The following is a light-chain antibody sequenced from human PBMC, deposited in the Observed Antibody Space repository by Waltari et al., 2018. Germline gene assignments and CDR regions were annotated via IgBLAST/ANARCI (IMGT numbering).Light chain of an antibody. V-gene: IGKV4-1*01. J-gene: IGKJ2*01. CDR1: QSVLYSSTNKNY. Sequence: DIVMTQSPDSLAVSLGERATIRSKSSQSVLYSSTNKNYLAWYQQKPGQPPKLLIYWASTRESWVPDRFSGSGSGTDFTLTVSSLQAEDVAVYYCQQYYTTPYTFGQGTKLEIK. CDR2: WAS. CDR3: QQYYTTPYT.